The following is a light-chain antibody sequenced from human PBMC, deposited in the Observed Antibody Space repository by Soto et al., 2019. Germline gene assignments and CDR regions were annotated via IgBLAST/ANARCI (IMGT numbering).Light chain of an antibody. J-gene: IGLJ1*01. CDR1: SSDVGGYNY. Sequence: QSALTQPPSASGSPGQSVTISCTGKSSDVGGYNYVSWYRHHPGKAPQLMIYEVNKRPSGVPDRFSGSKSGNTASLTVSGLQPEDEADYYCSSYGGSNNYVFGRGTKLTVL. V-gene: IGLV2-8*01. CDR2: EVN. CDR3: SSYGGSNNYV.